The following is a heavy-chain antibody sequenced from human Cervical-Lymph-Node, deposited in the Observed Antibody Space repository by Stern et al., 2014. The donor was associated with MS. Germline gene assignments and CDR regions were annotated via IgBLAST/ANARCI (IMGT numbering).Heavy chain of an antibody. Sequence: EVQLVESGGGLVQPGGSLSVSCEASGFMFSRYWMSWVRQAPGKGLEWVAQITQDGNEKNYVDSGKGRFPISRDNLKNSLFLQMHSLRVEDTAVYYCARDYDFWSGYSSYYYGLDVWGQGTTVTVSS. CDR3: ARDYDFWSGYSSYYYGLDV. D-gene: IGHD3-3*01. CDR1: GFMFSRYW. V-gene: IGHV3-7*01. J-gene: IGHJ6*02. CDR2: ITQDGNEK.